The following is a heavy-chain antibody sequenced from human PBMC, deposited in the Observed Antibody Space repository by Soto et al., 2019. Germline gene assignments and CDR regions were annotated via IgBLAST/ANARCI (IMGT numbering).Heavy chain of an antibody. J-gene: IGHJ6*02. CDR2: IIPIFGTA. CDR1: GGTFSSYA. CDR3: ARGRITIFGVVIAPSPYYGMDV. D-gene: IGHD3-3*01. Sequence: QVQLVQSGAEVKKPGSSVNVSCKASGGTFSSYAISWVRQAPGQGLEWMGGIIPIFGTANYAQKFQGRVTITADESTRTAYMELSSLRSEDTAVYYCARGRITIFGVVIAPSPYYGMDVWGQGTTVTVSS. V-gene: IGHV1-69*01.